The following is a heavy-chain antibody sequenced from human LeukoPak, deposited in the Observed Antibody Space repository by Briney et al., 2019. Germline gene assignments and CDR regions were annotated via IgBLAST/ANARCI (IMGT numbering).Heavy chain of an antibody. D-gene: IGHD1/OR15-1a*01. J-gene: IGHJ4*02. CDR3: AKGYSSGTYYFDF. CDR2: TSGSGLSK. CDR1: GFTFSTFA. V-gene: IGHV3-23*01. Sequence: GGSLRLSCAASGFTFSTFAMTWVRQAPGRGLEWVSATSGSGLSKYYADSVKDRFSISRDNSRNTLYLQMNSLRAEDTAVYYCAKGYSSGTYYFDFWGQGTLVTVSS.